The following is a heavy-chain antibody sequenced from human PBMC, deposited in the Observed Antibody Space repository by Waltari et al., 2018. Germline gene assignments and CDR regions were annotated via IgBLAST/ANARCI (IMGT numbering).Heavy chain of an antibody. CDR2: VYHSGAT. Sequence: QVKLQESGPGLVRPSETLSLTCLVSDQSIKSGFYWGWLRLPPGKGLEWIGSVYHSGATYYNPSRGSRVTISVDTSKNQVFLRLASVTAADTGMYYCARDHSTSWSHDAYDVWGPGTMVTVAS. J-gene: IGHJ3*01. CDR3: ARDHSTSWSHDAYDV. D-gene: IGHD2-2*01. V-gene: IGHV4-38-2*02. CDR1: DQSIKSGFY.